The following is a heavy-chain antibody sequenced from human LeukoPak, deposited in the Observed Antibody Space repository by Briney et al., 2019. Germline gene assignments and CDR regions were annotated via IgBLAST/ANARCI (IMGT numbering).Heavy chain of an antibody. CDR3: VRQYTSSWAIIDY. J-gene: IGHJ4*02. CDR1: GGSISSYY. D-gene: IGHD6-13*01. Sequence: SETLSLTCTVSGGSISSYYWSWIRQPPGKGLEWIGYIYYSGSTNYNPSLRSRVTISLDTSKNQFSLRLSSVTAADTAIYYCVRQYTSSWAIIDYWGQGALVTVSP. CDR2: IYYSGST. V-gene: IGHV4-59*08.